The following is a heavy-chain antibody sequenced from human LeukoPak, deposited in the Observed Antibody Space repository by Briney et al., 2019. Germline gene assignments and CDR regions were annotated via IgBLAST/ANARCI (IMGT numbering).Heavy chain of an antibody. D-gene: IGHD3-22*01. CDR2: INSDGSST. CDR1: GFTFSSYW. Sequence: GGSLRLSCAASGFTFSSYWMHWVRQAPGKGLVWVSRINSDGSSTSYADSVKGRFTISRDNAKNTLYLQMNSLRAEDTAVYYCASGIVVVKAFDYWGQGTLVTVSS. CDR3: ASGIVVVKAFDY. J-gene: IGHJ4*02. V-gene: IGHV3-74*01.